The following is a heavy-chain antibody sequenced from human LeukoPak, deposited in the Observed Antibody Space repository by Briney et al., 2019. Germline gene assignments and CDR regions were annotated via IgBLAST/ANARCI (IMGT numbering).Heavy chain of an antibody. V-gene: IGHV3-30*18. D-gene: IGHD3-3*01. CDR1: GFTFSSYG. J-gene: IGHJ4*02. CDR2: ISYDGSNK. CDR3: AKSSVLRFLEWLFDY. Sequence: PPGGSLRLSCAASGFTFSSYGMHWVRQAPGKGLEWVAVISYDGSNKYYADSVKGRFTISRDNSKNTLYLQMNSLRAEDTAVYYCAKSSVLRFLEWLFDYWGQGTLVTVSS.